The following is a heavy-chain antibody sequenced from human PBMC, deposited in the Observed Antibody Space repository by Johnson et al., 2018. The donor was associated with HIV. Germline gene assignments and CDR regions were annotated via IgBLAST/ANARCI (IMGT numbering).Heavy chain of an antibody. CDR3: AREWGMITFGGVIPRTACDI. V-gene: IGHV3-74*01. CDR1: GFIFSRSW. Sequence: EKLVESGGGLVQPGGSLRLSCAASGFIFSRSWMHWVRQVPGKGLVWVSRSNSDGSSTSYADSVKGRFTISRDKAKNTLHLQMNRLRAEDTAVYYCAREWGMITFGGVIPRTACDIWCQGTMVTVSS. D-gene: IGHD3-16*02. J-gene: IGHJ3*02. CDR2: SNSDGSST.